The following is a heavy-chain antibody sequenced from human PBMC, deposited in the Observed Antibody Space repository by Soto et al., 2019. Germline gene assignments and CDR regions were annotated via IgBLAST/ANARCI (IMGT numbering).Heavy chain of an antibody. V-gene: IGHV1-2*02. CDR2: INTNTGEI. Sequence: ASVKVSCKASGYTFTGNYMNCMRQAPGQGLEWMGWINTNTGEIKYAQKYQARVTMTRDTSISTAYMALSRLTFDDSAMYYCARDRVHDSGSYYPYWGLGTLVTVSS. CDR1: GYTFTGNY. CDR3: ARDRVHDSGSYYPY. D-gene: IGHD3-10*01. J-gene: IGHJ4*02.